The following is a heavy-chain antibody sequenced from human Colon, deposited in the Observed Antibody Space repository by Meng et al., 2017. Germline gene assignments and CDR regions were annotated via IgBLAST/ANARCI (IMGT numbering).Heavy chain of an antibody. CDR3: ATETNGIGLRALDN. J-gene: IGHJ4*02. D-gene: IGHD5-12*01. CDR1: GFTFSDSW. V-gene: IGHV3-74*01. CDR2: VSNDGTRM. Sequence: EVHFVESGGGIVQPGGPLTVSCAASGFTFSDSWMHWVRQVPGKGLEWLSRVSNDGTRMWYADSVQGRFTIARDNAKNTLSLHMSHLKDEDTAVYYCATETNGIGLRALDNWGQGIMVTVSS.